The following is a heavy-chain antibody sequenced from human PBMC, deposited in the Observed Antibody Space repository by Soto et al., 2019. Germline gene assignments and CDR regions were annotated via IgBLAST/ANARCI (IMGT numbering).Heavy chain of an antibody. J-gene: IGHJ4*02. CDR1: GGSFSGYY. V-gene: IGHV4-34*01. D-gene: IGHD6-19*01. CDR3: EIGTSMWLAGGGY. CDR2: INHSGIT. Sequence: PSETLSLTCAVYGGSFSGYYWSWIRQPPGKGLEWLGEINHSGITDYNPSLKSRITISIDTSKKQFSLKLNSVTAADTAVYYCEIGTSMWLAGGGYWGQGTQVTVSS.